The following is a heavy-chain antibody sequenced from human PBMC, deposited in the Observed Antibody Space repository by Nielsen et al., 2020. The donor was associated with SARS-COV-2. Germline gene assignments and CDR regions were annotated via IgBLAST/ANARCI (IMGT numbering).Heavy chain of an antibody. V-gene: IGHV7-4-1*02. Sequence: ASVKVSCKASGYTLTSYAMNWVRQAPGQGLEWMGWINTNTGNPAYAQGFTGRFVFSLDTSVSTAYLQISSLKAEDTAVYYCARARCSSTSCYMDFWGQGTLVTVS. D-gene: IGHD2-2*02. CDR1: GYTLTSYA. J-gene: IGHJ4*02. CDR2: INTNTGNP. CDR3: ARARCSSTSCYMDF.